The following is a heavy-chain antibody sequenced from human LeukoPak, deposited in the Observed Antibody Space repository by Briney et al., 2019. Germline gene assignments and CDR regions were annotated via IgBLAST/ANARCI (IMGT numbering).Heavy chain of an antibody. Sequence: SETLSLTCTVSGGSISSYYWSWIRQPPGKGLEGIGYIYYSGSTHYNPSLKSRVTISVDTSKNQFSLKLSSVTAADTAVYYCARAYGSESYYYYYYMDVWGKGTTVTISS. D-gene: IGHD3-10*01. J-gene: IGHJ6*03. V-gene: IGHV4-59*13. CDR1: GGSISSYY. CDR2: IYYSGST. CDR3: ARAYGSESYYYYYYMDV.